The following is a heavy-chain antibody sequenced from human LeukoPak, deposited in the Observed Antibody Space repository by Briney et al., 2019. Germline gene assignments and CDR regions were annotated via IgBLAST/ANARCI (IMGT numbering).Heavy chain of an antibody. CDR3: ARMSTYYDILTGYWVGYYSDY. CDR1: GFSLSTSGMR. CDR2: IDWDDDK. D-gene: IGHD3-9*01. J-gene: IGHJ4*02. Sequence: SGPTLVNPTQTLTLTCTFSGFSLSTSGMRVSWIRQPPGKALEWLARIDWDDDKFYSTSLKTRLTISKDTSKNQVVLTMTNMGPVDTATYYCARMSTYYDILTGYWVGYYSDYWGQGTLVTVSS. V-gene: IGHV2-70*04.